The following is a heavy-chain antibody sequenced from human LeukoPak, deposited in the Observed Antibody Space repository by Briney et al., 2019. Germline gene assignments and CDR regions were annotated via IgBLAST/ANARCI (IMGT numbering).Heavy chain of an antibody. CDR3: ARVISSNYYYYMDV. D-gene: IGHD3-16*02. V-gene: IGHV4-61*05. J-gene: IGHJ6*03. CDR1: GGSISSSSYY. CDR2: IYYSGST. Sequence: SETLSLTCTVSGGSISSSSYYWGWIRQPPGKGLEWIGYIYYSGSTNYNPSLKSRVTISVDTSKNQFSLKLSSVTAADTAVYYCARVISSNYYYYMDVWGKGTTVTVSS.